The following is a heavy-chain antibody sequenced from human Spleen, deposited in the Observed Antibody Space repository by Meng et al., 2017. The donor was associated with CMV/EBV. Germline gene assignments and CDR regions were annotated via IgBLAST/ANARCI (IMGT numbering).Heavy chain of an antibody. CDR2: INPNSGGT. Sequence: YYMHWVRQAPGQGLEWMGWINPNSGGTNFAQKFQGRVTMTRDTSISTAYMELSWLRSDDTAVYYCARDRPHSIVVVPAAPPPDNWVDPWGQGTLVTVSS. V-gene: IGHV1-2*02. CDR1: YY. J-gene: IGHJ5*02. D-gene: IGHD2-2*01. CDR3: ARDRPHSIVVVPAAPPPDNWVDP.